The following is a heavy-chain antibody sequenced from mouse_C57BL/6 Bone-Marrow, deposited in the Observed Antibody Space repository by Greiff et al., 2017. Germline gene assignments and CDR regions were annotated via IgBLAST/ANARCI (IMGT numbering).Heavy chain of an antibody. CDR2: ISDGGSYT. Sequence: VKLVESGGGLVKPGGSLTLSCAASGFTFSSYAMSWVRQTPEKRLEWVATISDGGSYTYYPANVKGRFTISRDNAKNNLYLQMSHLKSEDTAMYYCARARYGTTVVDPYYFDYWGQGTTLTVSS. J-gene: IGHJ2*01. V-gene: IGHV5-4*03. CDR3: ARARYGTTVVDPYYFDY. D-gene: IGHD1-1*01. CDR1: GFTFSSYA.